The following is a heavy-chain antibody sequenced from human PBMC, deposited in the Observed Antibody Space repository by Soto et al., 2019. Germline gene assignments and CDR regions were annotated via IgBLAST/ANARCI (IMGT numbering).Heavy chain of an antibody. J-gene: IGHJ4*02. CDR1: GYSFTSYW. V-gene: IGHV5-51*01. CDR3: ARQYYYDSSGNRYYFDY. CDR2: IYPGDSDT. Sequence: VESLKISCKGSGYSFTSYWICCVLQMRVKVLEWMGIIYPGDSDTRYSPSFQGQVTISADKSISTAYLQWSSLKASDTAMYYCARQYYYDSSGNRYYFDYWGQGTLVTVSS. D-gene: IGHD3-22*01.